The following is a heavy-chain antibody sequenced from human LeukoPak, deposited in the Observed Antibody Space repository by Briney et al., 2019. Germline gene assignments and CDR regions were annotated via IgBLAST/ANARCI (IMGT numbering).Heavy chain of an antibody. V-gene: IGHV3-74*01. CDR3: AKDREYSSSSSADY. CDR1: GFTFSSYW. D-gene: IGHD6-6*01. CDR2: INTDGSST. J-gene: IGHJ4*02. Sequence: GGSLRLSCAASGFTFSSYWMHWVRQAPGKGLVWVSRINTDGSSTNYADSVKGRFTISRDNSKNTLYLQMNSLRAEDTAVYYCAKDREYSSSSSADYWGQGTLVTVSS.